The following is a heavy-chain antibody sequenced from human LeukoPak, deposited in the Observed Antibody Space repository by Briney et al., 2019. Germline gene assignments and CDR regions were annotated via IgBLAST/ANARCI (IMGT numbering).Heavy chain of an antibody. CDR3: ARVVGAIGGTFDY. CDR1: GFTVSNYY. CDR2: IHSGGTT. J-gene: IGHJ4*02. Sequence: PGGSLRLSCAASGFTVSNYYMSWVRQAPGKGLEWVSVIHSGGTTNYADSVKGRFTISRDSSKNTLNLQMNSLRAEDTAVYYCARVVGAIGGTFDYWGQGTLVTVSS. V-gene: IGHV3-53*01. D-gene: IGHD1-26*01.